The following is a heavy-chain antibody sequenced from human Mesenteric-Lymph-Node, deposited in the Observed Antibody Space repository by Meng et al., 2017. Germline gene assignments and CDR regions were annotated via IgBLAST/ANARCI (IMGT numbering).Heavy chain of an antibody. CDR2: IYSGGTT. CDR1: GFTFSSYA. CDR3: ASRIVQGS. D-gene: IGHD1-26*01. V-gene: IGHV3-66*02. J-gene: IGHJ4*02. Sequence: GESLKISCAASGFTFSSYAMSWVRQAPEKGLEWVSVIYSGGTTNYADSVKGRFSISRDNSKNTLYLHMNSLRVEDTAIYYCASRIVQGSWGQGTLVTVSS.